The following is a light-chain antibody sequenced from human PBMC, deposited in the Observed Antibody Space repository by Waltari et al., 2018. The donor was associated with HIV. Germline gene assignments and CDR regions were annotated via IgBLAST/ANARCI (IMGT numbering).Light chain of an antibody. CDR3: QAWDSNTFV. CDR1: TLGNSL. J-gene: IGLJ1*01. CDR2: QDS. V-gene: IGLV3-1*01. Sequence: DLSQPASVSVSPGPTDTVPRSGHTLGNSLVCCYRQKSGQSPELIIYQDSRRPSDISDRFSGSTSGNKATLTIRGTQSIDEGDYYCQAWDSNTFVFGSGTRVTVL.